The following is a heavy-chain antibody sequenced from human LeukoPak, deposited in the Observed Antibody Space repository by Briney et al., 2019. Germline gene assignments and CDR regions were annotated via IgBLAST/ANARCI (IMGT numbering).Heavy chain of an antibody. J-gene: IGHJ4*02. V-gene: IGHV3-48*02. CDR3: ARASPSGYDY. Sequence: GSLRLSCAASGFTFSTYGMNWVRQAPGKGLEWVSYISHSSDAIYYRDSVKGRFTISRDNAKNSLYLQMNSLRDEDTAVYYCARASPSGYDYWGQGTLVTVSS. CDR2: ISHSSDAI. CDR1: GFTFSTYG. D-gene: IGHD3-22*01.